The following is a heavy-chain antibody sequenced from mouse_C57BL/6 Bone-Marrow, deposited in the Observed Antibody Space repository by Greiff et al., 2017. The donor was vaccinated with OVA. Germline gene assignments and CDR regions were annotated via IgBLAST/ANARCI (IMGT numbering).Heavy chain of an antibody. V-gene: IGHV7-3*01. Sequence: EVKLMESGGGLVQPGGSLSLSCAASGFTFTDYYMSWVRQPPGKALEWLGFIRNKANGYTTEYSASVKGRFTISSDNSQSILYLQMNALRAEDSATYYCASSRWLLLSWFAYWGQGTLVTVSA. CDR3: ASSRWLLLSWFAY. CDR2: IRNKANGYTT. CDR1: GFTFTDYY. J-gene: IGHJ3*01. D-gene: IGHD2-3*01.